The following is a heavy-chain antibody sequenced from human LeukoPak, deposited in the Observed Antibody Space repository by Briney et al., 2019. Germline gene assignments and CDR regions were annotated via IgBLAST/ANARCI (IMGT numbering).Heavy chain of an antibody. CDR1: GYSFTSYW. CDR2: IYPGDSTT. D-gene: IGHD2-15*01. Sequence: GEFLKISCKGSGYSFTSYWIGWVRQMPGKGLEWMGIIYPGDSTTRYSPSFQGQVTISVDKSISTAYLQWHTLKASDTATYYCARLYCRGGACYGGWFDPWGQGTLVTVSS. V-gene: IGHV5-51*01. J-gene: IGHJ5*02. CDR3: ARLYCRGGACYGGWFDP.